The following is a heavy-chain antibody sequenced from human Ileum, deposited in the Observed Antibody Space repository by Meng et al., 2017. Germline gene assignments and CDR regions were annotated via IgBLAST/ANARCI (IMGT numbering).Heavy chain of an antibody. Sequence: QVQLQESGPRLVKPSQTLSLTCTVPGGSISSGDYYWSWVRQSPRKGPEWIGYIYSNGNTYSNPSLRGRLMISIDTSKNQFSLKLSSVTAADTAVYYCARAPKYCTNAVCSRPLDSWGQGTLVTVSS. D-gene: IGHD2-8*01. J-gene: IGHJ4*02. CDR1: GGSISSGDYY. CDR3: ARAPKYCTNAVCSRPLDS. V-gene: IGHV4-30-4*01. CDR2: IYSNGNT.